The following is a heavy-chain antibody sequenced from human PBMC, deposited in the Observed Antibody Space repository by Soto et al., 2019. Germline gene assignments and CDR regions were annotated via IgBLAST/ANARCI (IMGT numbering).Heavy chain of an antibody. CDR1: GFTFSSYA. V-gene: IGHV3-23*01. Sequence: EVQLLESGGGLVQPGGSLRLSCAASGFTFSSYAMSWVRQAPGKGLEWVSAISGSGGSTYYADSVKGRFTISRDNSKNTMYLTMNSLQAQDTAVNYCAALIPTYSSGWFSWGQGTLVTVSS. CDR3: AALIPTYSSGWFS. J-gene: IGHJ4*02. D-gene: IGHD6-19*01. CDR2: ISGSGGST.